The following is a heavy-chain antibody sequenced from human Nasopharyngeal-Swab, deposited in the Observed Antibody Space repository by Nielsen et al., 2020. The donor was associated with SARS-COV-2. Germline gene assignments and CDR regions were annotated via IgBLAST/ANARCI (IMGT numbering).Heavy chain of an antibody. CDR3: ARGATILGGHASRMDV. V-gene: IGHV3-48*02. J-gene: IGHJ6*02. D-gene: IGHD3-3*01. CDR2: ISSSSSTI. CDR1: GFTFSSYS. Sequence: GESLQISCAASGFTFSSYSMNWVRQAPGKGLEWVSYISSSSSTIYYADSVKGRFTISRDNAKNSLYLQMNSLRDEDTAVYYCARGATILGGHASRMDVWGQGTTVTVSS.